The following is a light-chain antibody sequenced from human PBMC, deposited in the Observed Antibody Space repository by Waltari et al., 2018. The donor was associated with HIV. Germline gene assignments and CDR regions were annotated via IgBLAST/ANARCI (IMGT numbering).Light chain of an antibody. Sequence: DIQMTQSPSSLSASVGDRVTITCRASQNIKNYLSWYQQKPGKAPKLLIYNVASLQSGVSSRFSGSGSGTDFTLAIDSLQPEDLATYYCQHNCSPPPTFGQGTKVEIK. CDR3: QHNCSPPPT. CDR2: NVA. V-gene: IGKV1-39*01. J-gene: IGKJ1*01. CDR1: QNIKNY.